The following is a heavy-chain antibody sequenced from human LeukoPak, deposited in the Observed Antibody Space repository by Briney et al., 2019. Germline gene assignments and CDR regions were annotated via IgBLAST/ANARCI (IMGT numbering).Heavy chain of an antibody. V-gene: IGHV3-7*01. J-gene: IGHJ3*02. Sequence: GGSLRLSCAASGFTFGNSWVHWVRQAPGKGLEWVANIKQDGSEKYYVDSVKGRFTISRDNAKNSLYLQMNSLRAEDTAVYYCARGSLGETLDIWGQGTMVTVSS. CDR3: ARGSLGETLDI. CDR1: GFTFGNSW. CDR2: IKQDGSEK. D-gene: IGHD3-16*01.